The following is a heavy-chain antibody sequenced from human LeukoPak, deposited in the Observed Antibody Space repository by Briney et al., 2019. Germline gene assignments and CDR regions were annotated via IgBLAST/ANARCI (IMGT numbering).Heavy chain of an antibody. Sequence: GESLQISCKGSGYSFTSYWIGWVRQMPGKGLEWMGIIYPGDSDTRYSPSFQGQVTISADKSISTAYLQWSSLKASDTAMYYCASVTCSSTSCYGPEYFQHWGQGTLVTVSS. D-gene: IGHD2-2*01. CDR1: GYSFTSYW. J-gene: IGHJ1*01. CDR2: IYPGDSDT. CDR3: ASVTCSSTSCYGPEYFQH. V-gene: IGHV5-51*01.